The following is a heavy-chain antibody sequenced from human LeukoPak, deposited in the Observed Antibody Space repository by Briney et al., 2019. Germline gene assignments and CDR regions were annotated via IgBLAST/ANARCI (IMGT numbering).Heavy chain of an antibody. V-gene: IGHV4-59*01. CDR2: IYYSGST. J-gene: IGHJ6*03. CDR1: GGSISSYY. CDR3: ARVVREGLGELPWGYYYYYMDV. Sequence: SETLSLTCTVSGGSISSYYWSWIRQPPGKGPEWIGYIYYSGSTNYNPSLKSRVTISVDTSKNQFSLKLSSVTAADTAVYYCARVVREGLGELPWGYYYYYMDVWGKGTTVTISS. D-gene: IGHD3-10*01.